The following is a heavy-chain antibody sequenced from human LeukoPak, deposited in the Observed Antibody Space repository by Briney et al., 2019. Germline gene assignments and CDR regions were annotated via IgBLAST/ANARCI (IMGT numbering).Heavy chain of an antibody. CDR2: ISWNSGSI. Sequence: PGGSLRLSCAASGFTFHEYAMHWVRQAPGKGLEWVSGISWNSGSICYADSVKGRFTISRDNAKNSMYLQMNSLRAEDTALYYCAKQLYGSGSYSFFDYWGQGTLVTVSS. CDR3: AKQLYGSGSYSFFDY. D-gene: IGHD3-10*01. J-gene: IGHJ4*02. V-gene: IGHV3-9*01. CDR1: GFTFHEYA.